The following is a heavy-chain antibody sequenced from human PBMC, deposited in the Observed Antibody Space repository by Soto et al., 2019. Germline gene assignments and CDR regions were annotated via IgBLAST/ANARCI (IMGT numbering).Heavy chain of an antibody. CDR3: ARGQGWYYSDSSGYSYFQR. D-gene: IGHD3-22*01. CDR1: GGTFSSYA. V-gene: IGHV1-69*13. Sequence: AAVKVSCKASGGTFSSYAISWVRQAPGQGLEWMGGIIPIFGTANYAQKFQGRVTITADESTSTAYMELSSLRSEDTAVYYCARGQGWYYSDSSGYSYFQRWGQGTLVTVSS. CDR2: IIPIFGTA. J-gene: IGHJ1*01.